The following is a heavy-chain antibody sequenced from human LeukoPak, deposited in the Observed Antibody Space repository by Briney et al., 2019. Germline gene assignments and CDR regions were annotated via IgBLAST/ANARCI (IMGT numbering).Heavy chain of an antibody. Sequence: GGSLRLSCATSGFTFSNAWMNWVRQAPGKGLEWVSLMYSFGNTYYADSVKGRFTISRDNSKNTLYLQMNSLRAEDTALYYCARGKPVTGTPDYYSYGMDVWGQGTTVTVSS. CDR2: MYSFGNT. CDR1: GFTFSNAW. V-gene: IGHV3-53*01. J-gene: IGHJ6*02. D-gene: IGHD1-20*01. CDR3: ARGKPVTGTPDYYSYGMDV.